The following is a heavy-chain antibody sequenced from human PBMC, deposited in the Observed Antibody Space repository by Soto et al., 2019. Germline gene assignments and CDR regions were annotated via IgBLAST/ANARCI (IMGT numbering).Heavy chain of an antibody. V-gene: IGHV1-18*04. D-gene: IGHD2-2*01. J-gene: IGHJ4*02. CDR3: ARTPIVVVPAAIDY. CDR1: GYTFTSYG. Sequence: ASVKFSCKASGYTFTSYGISWVRQAPGQGLEWMGWISAYNGNTNYAQKLQGRVTMTTDTSTSTAYMELRSLRSDDTAVYYCARTPIVVVPAAIDYWGQGTLVTVSS. CDR2: ISAYNGNT.